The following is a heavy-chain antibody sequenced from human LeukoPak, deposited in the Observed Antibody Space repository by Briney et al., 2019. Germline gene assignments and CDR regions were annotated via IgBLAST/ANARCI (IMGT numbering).Heavy chain of an antibody. D-gene: IGHD6-13*01. CDR1: GGSISSYY. CDR3: ARDQDYSSSWAFDY. CDR2: IYYSGTT. J-gene: IGHJ4*02. V-gene: IGHV4-59*12. Sequence: PSETLSLTCTVSGGSISSYYWSWIRQPPGKGLEWIGYIYYSGTTSYDPSFKSRVTISVDTSKNQFSLKLISVTAADTAVYYCARDQDYSSSWAFDYWGQGTLVTVSS.